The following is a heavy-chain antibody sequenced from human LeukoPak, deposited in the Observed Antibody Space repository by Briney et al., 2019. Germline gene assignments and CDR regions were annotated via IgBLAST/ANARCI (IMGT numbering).Heavy chain of an antibody. V-gene: IGHV3-48*03. CDR2: ISSSGSTI. J-gene: IGHJ4*02. CDR3: ARRRGRSGSYLVY. D-gene: IGHD3-10*01. Sequence: GGSLRLSCAASGFTFSSYEMNWVRQAPGKGLEWVSYISSSGSTIYYADSVKGRFTISRDNAKNSLYLQMNSLRAEDTAVYYCARRRGRSGSYLVYWGQGTLVTVSS. CDR1: GFTFSSYE.